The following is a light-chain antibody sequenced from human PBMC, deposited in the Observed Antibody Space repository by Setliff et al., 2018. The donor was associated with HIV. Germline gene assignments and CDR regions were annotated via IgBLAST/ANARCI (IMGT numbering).Light chain of an antibody. Sequence: QSALTQPASVSGSPGQSITISCSGTTSDIGAYSFVSWYQQHPGKAPKLMIYEVSNRPSGVSNRFSGSKSGTTASLTISGLQAEDEADYYCCSYTTTTNFVMFGGGTK. CDR3: CSYTTTTNFVM. CDR2: EVS. CDR1: TSDIGAYSF. J-gene: IGLJ3*02. V-gene: IGLV2-14*01.